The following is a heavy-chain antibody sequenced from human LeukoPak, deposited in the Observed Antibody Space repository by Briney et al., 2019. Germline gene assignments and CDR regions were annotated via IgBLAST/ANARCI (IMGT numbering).Heavy chain of an antibody. CDR1: GFTFSSYA. CDR2: ISGSGGST. CDR3: AKDYGSGSYYLFFDY. V-gene: IGHV3-23*01. Sequence: GGSLRLSCAASGFTFSSYAISWVRQAPGKGLEWVSAISGSGGSTYYADSVKGRFTISRDNSKNTLYLQMNSLRAEDTAVYYCAKDYGSGSYYLFFDYWRQGTLVTVSS. D-gene: IGHD3-10*01. J-gene: IGHJ4*02.